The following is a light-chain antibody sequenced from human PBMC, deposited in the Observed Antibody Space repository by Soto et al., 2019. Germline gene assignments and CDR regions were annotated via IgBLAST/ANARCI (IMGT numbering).Light chain of an antibody. CDR3: KQYNKWGRT. CDR1: ERVSSN. CDR2: GAS. V-gene: IGKV3-15*01. J-gene: IGKJ1*01. Sequence: EIVMTQSPASLSVSPGERATLSCRAGERVSSNLAWDQQKPGQAPTLLIYGASTRATGVPARLSGSGSGTEFTLTISSLQSEDFAVYYCKQYNKWGRTLGQGTKVDI.